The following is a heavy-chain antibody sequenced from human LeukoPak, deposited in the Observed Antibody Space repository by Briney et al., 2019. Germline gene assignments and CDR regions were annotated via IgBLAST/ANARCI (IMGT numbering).Heavy chain of an antibody. D-gene: IGHD3-22*01. V-gene: IGHV3-11*01. J-gene: IGHJ1*01. Sequence: GGSLRLSCAASGFSFSDYYMSWIRQAPGKRLEWISYISTISTITYNADSVKGRFTVSRDNAKNSLYLQMDSLRAEDTAVYYCARGSDGRGYPVFQYWGQGALVTVSS. CDR3: ARGSDGRGYPVFQY. CDR2: ISTISTIT. CDR1: GFSFSDYY.